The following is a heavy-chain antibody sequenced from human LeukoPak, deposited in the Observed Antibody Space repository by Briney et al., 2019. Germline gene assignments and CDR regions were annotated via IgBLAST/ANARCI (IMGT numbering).Heavy chain of an antibody. CDR2: IIPILGIA. CDR1: GDTFSSYA. J-gene: IGHJ3*02. V-gene: IGHV1-69*04. D-gene: IGHD5-12*01. Sequence: SVKVSCKASGDTFSSYAISWVRQAPGQGLEWMGRIIPILGIANYAQKLQGRVTMTTDTSTSTAYMELRSLRSDDTAVYYCARGGGYSGYDKRSDAFDIWGQGTMVTVSS. CDR3: ARGGGYSGYDKRSDAFDI.